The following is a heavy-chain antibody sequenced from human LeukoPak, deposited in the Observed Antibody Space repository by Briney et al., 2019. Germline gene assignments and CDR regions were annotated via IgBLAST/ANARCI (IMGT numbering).Heavy chain of an antibody. D-gene: IGHD2-15*01. CDR3: ARLRGYCSGGSCPSTDRRNRFHP. V-gene: IGHV5-51*01. Sequence: GESLKISCKGSGYSFTSYWIGWVRQMPGKGLEWMGIIYPGDSDTRYSTSFQGQVTISADKSISTAYLQWSSLKASDTAMYYFARLRGYCSGGSCPSTDRRNRFHPWAGETRVTVSS. J-gene: IGHJ5*02. CDR2: IYPGDSDT. CDR1: GYSFTSYW.